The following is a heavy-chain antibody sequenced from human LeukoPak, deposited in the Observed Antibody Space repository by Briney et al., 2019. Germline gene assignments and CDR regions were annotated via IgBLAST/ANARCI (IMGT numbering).Heavy chain of an antibody. CDR2: IKQDGSEK. CDR1: GFTFSSYW. V-gene: IGHV3-7*01. Sequence: GGSLRLSCAASGFTFSSYWMSWVRQAPGEGLEWVANIKQDGSEKNYVGSVKGRFTISRDNAKNSLYLQMNSLRAEDTAVYYCARGSNLDAFDIWGQGTMVTVSS. J-gene: IGHJ3*02. CDR3: ARGSNLDAFDI. D-gene: IGHD4/OR15-4a*01.